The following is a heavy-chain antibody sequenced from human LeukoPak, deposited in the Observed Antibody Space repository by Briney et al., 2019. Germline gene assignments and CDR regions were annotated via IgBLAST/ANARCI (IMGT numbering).Heavy chain of an antibody. CDR2: IYHSGST. V-gene: IGHV4-38-2*02. Sequence: SETLSLVCSVSGYSISSGYYWGWIRQPPGKGLEWIGSIYHSGSTYYNPSLKSRVTISVDTSKNQFSLKLSSVTAADTAVYYCARGYSSSWYLNWFDPWGQGTLVAVSS. CDR1: GYSISSGYY. D-gene: IGHD6-13*01. J-gene: IGHJ5*02. CDR3: ARGYSSSWYLNWFDP.